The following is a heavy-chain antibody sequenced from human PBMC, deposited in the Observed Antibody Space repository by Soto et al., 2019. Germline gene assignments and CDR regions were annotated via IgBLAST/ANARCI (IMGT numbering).Heavy chain of an antibody. J-gene: IGHJ4*02. CDR3: ARVWRSIVVVPAANDY. CDR2: ISAYNGNT. CDR1: GYTFTSYC. Sequence: GASVKVSCKASGYTFTSYCISWVRQAPGQGLEWMGWISAYNGNTNYAQKLQGRVTMTTDTSTSTAYMELRSLRSDDTAVYYCARVWRSIVVVPAANDYWGQGTLVTVSS. V-gene: IGHV1-18*04. D-gene: IGHD2-2*01.